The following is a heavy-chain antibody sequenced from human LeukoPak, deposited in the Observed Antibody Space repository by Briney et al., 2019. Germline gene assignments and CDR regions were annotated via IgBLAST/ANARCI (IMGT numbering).Heavy chain of an antibody. V-gene: IGHV3-23*01. CDR3: AKDRSVGCLLHGQGYSFDY. J-gene: IGHJ4*02. CDR2: ISGSGGST. D-gene: IGHD3-22*01. Sequence: PGGSLRLSCAASGFTFSSYAMSWVRQAPGKGLEWVSAISGSGGSTYYADSVKGRLTISRDNSKNTLYLQMNSLRAEDTAVYYCAKDRSVGCLLHGQGYSFDYWAREPWSPSPQ. CDR1: GFTFSSYA.